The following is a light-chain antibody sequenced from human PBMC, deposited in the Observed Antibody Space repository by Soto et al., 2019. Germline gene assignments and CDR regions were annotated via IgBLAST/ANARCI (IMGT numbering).Light chain of an antibody. CDR1: NTDVGGYNY. Sequence: QSALTQPASVSGSPGQSITISCTGTNTDVGGYNYVSWYQQHPGKAPKLMIYDVSNRPSGVSNRFSGSKSGNTASLTISGLQAEHEADYYCSSYTSSSTLLVFGGGTKLTVL. J-gene: IGLJ2*01. CDR2: DVS. V-gene: IGLV2-14*01. CDR3: SSYTSSSTLLV.